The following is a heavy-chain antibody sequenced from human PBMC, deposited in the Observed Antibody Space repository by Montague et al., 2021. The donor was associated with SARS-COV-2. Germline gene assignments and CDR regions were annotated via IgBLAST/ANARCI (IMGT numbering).Heavy chain of an antibody. CDR2: SGRT. J-gene: IGHJ6*03. CDR3: ARERDRYYYMDI. V-gene: IGHV4-30-2*04. Sequence: SGRTYYNPSLKSRVTISVDTSNNHFSLQLSSVTAADTAMYYCARERDRYYYMDIWGKGTTSTFS.